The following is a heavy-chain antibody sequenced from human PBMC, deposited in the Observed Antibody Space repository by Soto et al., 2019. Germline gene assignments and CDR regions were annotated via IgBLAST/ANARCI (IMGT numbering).Heavy chain of an antibody. CDR3: ARESGGATATLDYYYFCIDV. CDR2: INPNSGVT. D-gene: IGHD1-26*01. J-gene: IGHJ6*03. Sequence: QVQLVQSGAEVKKPGASVTVSCRSSGDTFTDYYMHWVRQAPGQGLEWMGWINPNSGVTKYAQKFQGWVTMTRDTSIRTVYMQLSRRRSDDTAVYYCARESGGATATLDYYYFCIDVWGTGTTVTVSS. V-gene: IGHV1-2*04. CDR1: GDTFTDYY.